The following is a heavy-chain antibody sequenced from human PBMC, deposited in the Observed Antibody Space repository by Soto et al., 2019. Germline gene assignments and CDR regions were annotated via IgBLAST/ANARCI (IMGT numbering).Heavy chain of an antibody. Sequence: QVQLVQSGAEVKKPGASVTVSCKTSGYTFTSYGISWVRQAPGQGLEWMGWISPHNGNTKYAQKVQGRVAMTTDTSTSTAYMELRSLRSDDTAVYYCARGGVYCNAGSCPYNWFDPWGQGTPVTVSS. D-gene: IGHD2-15*01. CDR3: ARGGVYCNAGSCPYNWFDP. V-gene: IGHV1-18*01. CDR2: ISPHNGNT. CDR1: GYTFTSYG. J-gene: IGHJ5*02.